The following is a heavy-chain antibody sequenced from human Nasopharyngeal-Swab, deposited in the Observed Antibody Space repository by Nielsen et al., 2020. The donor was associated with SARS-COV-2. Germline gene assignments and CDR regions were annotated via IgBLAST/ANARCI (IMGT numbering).Heavy chain of an antibody. D-gene: IGHD3-3*01. CDR2: ISGSSGST. J-gene: IGHJ4*02. CDR3: AKDPYYDFWSGYYFDY. V-gene: IGHV3-23*01. Sequence: GESLKISCAASGFTFSSYAMSWVRQAPGKGLEWVSAISGSSGSTYYADSVKGRFTISRDNSKNTLYLQMNSLRAEDTAVYYCAKDPYYDFWSGYYFDYWGQGTLVTVSS. CDR1: GFTFSSYA.